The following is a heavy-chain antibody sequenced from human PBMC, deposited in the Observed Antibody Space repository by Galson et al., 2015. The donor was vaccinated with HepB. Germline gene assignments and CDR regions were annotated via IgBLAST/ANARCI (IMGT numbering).Heavy chain of an antibody. J-gene: IGHJ6*02. CDR3: ARDHQLQLDYHYYGMDV. V-gene: IGHV3-33*01. CDR1: GFIFSSYG. Sequence: SLRLSCAASGFIFSSYGMHWVRQAPGKGLEWVAVIWYDGSSKYYADSVKGRFTISRDNSKNTLYLQMNSLRAEDTAVYYCARDHQLQLDYHYYGMDVWGQGTTVTVSS. CDR2: IWYDGSSK. D-gene: IGHD2-2*01.